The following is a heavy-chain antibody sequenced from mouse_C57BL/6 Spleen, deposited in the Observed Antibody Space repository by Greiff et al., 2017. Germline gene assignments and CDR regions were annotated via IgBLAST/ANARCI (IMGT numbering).Heavy chain of an antibody. J-gene: IGHJ3*01. CDR2: IYPNSGST. D-gene: IGHD2-4*01. Sequence: QVQLKQPGAELVKPGASVKLSCKASGYTFTSYWMHWVKQRPGQGLEWIGMIYPNSGSTNYNEKFKSKATLTVDKSSSTAYMQLSSLTSEDSAVYYCARSGDYDYDGDFAYWGQGTLVTVSA. CDR1: GYTFTSYW. V-gene: IGHV1-64*01. CDR3: ARSGDYDYDGDFAY.